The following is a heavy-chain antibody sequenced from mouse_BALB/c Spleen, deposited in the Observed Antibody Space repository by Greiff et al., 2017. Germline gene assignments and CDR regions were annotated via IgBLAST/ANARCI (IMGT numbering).Heavy chain of an antibody. CDR2: IDPANGNT. D-gene: IGHD2-3*01. CDR3: ARWLLRAY. J-gene: IGHJ3*01. V-gene: IGHV14-3*02. CDR1: GFNIKDTY. Sequence: GQLQQSGAELVKPGASVKLSCTASGFNIKDTYMHWVKQRPEQGLEWIGRIDPANGNTKYDPKFQGKATITADTSSNTAYLQLSSLTSEDTAVYYCARWLLRAYWGQGTLVTVSA.